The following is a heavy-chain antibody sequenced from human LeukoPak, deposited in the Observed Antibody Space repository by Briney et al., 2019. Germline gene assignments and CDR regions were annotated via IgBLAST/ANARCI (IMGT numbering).Heavy chain of an antibody. CDR1: GYTFSDYY. Sequence: GASVKVSCKASGYTFSDYYIHWIHWVRQAPGQGLEWMGWINPSSGGTNYAQKFQGRVTVTRDTSISTAYMDLSRLRSDDTAVYYCARAGVWDYSDSSGYHNAAFDIWGQGTMVTVSS. CDR2: INPSSGGT. D-gene: IGHD3-22*01. V-gene: IGHV1-2*02. J-gene: IGHJ3*02. CDR3: ARAGVWDYSDSSGYHNAAFDI.